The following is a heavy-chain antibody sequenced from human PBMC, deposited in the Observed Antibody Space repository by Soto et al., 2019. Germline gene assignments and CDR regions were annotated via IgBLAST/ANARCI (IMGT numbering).Heavy chain of an antibody. J-gene: IGHJ4*02. D-gene: IGHD5-12*01. CDR1: GYTFTSYG. CDR2: ISAYNGNT. Sequence: EASVKVSCKASGYTFTSYGISWVRQAPGQGLEWMGWISAYNGNTNYAQKLQGRVTMTTDTSTSTAYMELRSLRSNDTAVYYCARVSDDDGYNDFDYWGQGTLVTVSS. CDR3: ARVSDDDGYNDFDY. V-gene: IGHV1-18*04.